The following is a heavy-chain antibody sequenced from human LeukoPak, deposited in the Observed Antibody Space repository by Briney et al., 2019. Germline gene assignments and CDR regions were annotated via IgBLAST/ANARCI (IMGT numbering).Heavy chain of an antibody. V-gene: IGHV3-30*18. D-gene: IGHD3-22*01. CDR1: GFTFSSYG. CDR2: ISYDGSNK. J-gene: IGHJ6*02. Sequence: GGSLRHSCAASGFTFSSYGMHWVRQAPGKGLEWVAVISYDGSNKYYADSVKGRFTISRDNSKNTLYLQMNSLRAEDTAVYYCAKGIDYDSSGYYYYYYGMDVWGQGTTVTVSS. CDR3: AKGIDYDSSGYYYYYYGMDV.